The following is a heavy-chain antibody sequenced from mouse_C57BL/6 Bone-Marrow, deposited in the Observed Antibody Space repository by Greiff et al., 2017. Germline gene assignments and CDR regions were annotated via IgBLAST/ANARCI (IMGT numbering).Heavy chain of an antibody. D-gene: IGHD2-2*01. V-gene: IGHV1-82*01. CDR2: IYPGDGDT. J-gene: IGHJ2*01. CDR1: GYAFSSSW. CDR3: ARRGSTIVSAYYFDY. Sequence: VKLQESGPELVKPGASVKISCKASGYAFSSSWMNWVKQRPGKGLEWIGRIYPGDGDTNYNGKFKGKATLTADKSSSTAYMQLSSLTSEDSAVYFCARRGSTIVSAYYFDYWGQGTTLTVSS.